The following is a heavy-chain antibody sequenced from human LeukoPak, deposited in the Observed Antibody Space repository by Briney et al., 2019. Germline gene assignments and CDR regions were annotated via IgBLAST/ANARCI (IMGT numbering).Heavy chain of an antibody. J-gene: IGHJ3*02. Sequence: ASVKVSCKASGYTFTSYDINWVRQATGQGLEWMGWMNPNSGNTGYAQKFQGRVTMTRNTSISTAYMELSSLRSEDTAVYYCARGHPWLRAFDIWGQGTMVTVSS. CDR1: GYTFTSYD. CDR3: ARGHPWLRAFDI. V-gene: IGHV1-8*01. CDR2: MNPNSGNT. D-gene: IGHD3-22*01.